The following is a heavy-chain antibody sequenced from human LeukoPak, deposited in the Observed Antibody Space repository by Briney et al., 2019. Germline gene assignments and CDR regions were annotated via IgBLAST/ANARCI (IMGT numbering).Heavy chain of an antibody. Sequence: GESLKISCKGYGYSFSSYWIGWVRQMPGKGLEWMGIIYPGDSETRYSPSFQGQVTISGDKSITTAYLQWSSLKASDTAMYYCARLDRGGDPPVIDYWGQGTLVTVSS. CDR3: ARLDRGGDPPVIDY. CDR2: IYPGDSET. J-gene: IGHJ4*02. D-gene: IGHD2-21*02. V-gene: IGHV5-51*01. CDR1: GYSFSSYW.